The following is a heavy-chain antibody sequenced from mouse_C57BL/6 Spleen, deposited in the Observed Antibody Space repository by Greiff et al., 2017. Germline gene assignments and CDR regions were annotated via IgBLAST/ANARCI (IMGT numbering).Heavy chain of an antibody. Sequence: QVQLKQSGAELVKPGASVKVSCKASGYTFTSYWMHWVKQRPGQGLEWIGRIHPSDSDTNYNQKFKGKATLTVDKSSSTAYMQISSLTSETSAVYYSARGEGDYDPLVAFWGQGTLVTVSA. D-gene: IGHD2-4*01. CDR1: GYTFTSYW. CDR2: IHPSDSDT. CDR3: ARGEGDYDPLVAF. J-gene: IGHJ3*01. V-gene: IGHV1-74*01.